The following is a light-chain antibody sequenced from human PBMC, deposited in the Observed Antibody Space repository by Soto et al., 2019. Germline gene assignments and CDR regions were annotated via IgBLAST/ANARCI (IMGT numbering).Light chain of an antibody. V-gene: IGKV3-11*01. CDR1: RNVNTY. J-gene: IGKJ1*01. Sequence: EIVLTQSPATLSLSPGERATVSCRASRNVNTYLAWYQHKAGQAPRLLIYDASKRATGIPARFSGSGSGTDFTLTISSLEPEDFAVYYCQQSSYWPTWTFGQGPKVEIE. CDR2: DAS. CDR3: QQSSYWPTWT.